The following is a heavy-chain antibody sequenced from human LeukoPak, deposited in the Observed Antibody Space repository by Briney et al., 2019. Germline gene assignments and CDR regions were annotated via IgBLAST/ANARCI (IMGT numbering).Heavy chain of an antibody. CDR1: GYTFTSYG. CDR3: ARTRGYSGYELNWFDP. D-gene: IGHD5-12*01. V-gene: IGHV1-18*01. Sequence: ASVKVSCKASGYTFTSYGISWVRQAPGQGLEWMGWISAYNGNTNYAQKRQGRVTMTTDTSTSTAYMELRSLRSDDTAVYYCARTRGYSGYELNWFDPWGQGTLVTVSS. CDR2: ISAYNGNT. J-gene: IGHJ5*02.